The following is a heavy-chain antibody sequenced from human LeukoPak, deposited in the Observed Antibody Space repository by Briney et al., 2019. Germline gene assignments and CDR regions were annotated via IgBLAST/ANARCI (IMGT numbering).Heavy chain of an antibody. D-gene: IGHD1-26*01. CDR2: IKQDGSEK. Sequence: PGGSLRLSCAASGFRFSSYAMSWVRQAPGKGLEWVANIKQDGSEKYYVDSVKGRFTISRDNAKNSLYLQMNSLRAEDTAVYYCARGGWELLLFDYWGQGTLVTVSS. V-gene: IGHV3-7*01. CDR3: ARGGWELLLFDY. J-gene: IGHJ4*02. CDR1: GFRFSSYA.